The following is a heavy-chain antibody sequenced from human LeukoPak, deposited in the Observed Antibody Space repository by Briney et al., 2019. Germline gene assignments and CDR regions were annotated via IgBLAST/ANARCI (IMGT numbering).Heavy chain of an antibody. Sequence: PSETLSLTCTVSGGSISSGGYYWSWIRQHPGKGLEWIGYIYYSGSTYYNPSLKSRVTISVDTSKNQFSLKLSSVTAADTAVYYCARGWGYGPNWYFDLWGRGTLVTVSS. CDR2: IYYSGST. CDR1: GGSISSGGYY. V-gene: IGHV4-31*03. J-gene: IGHJ2*01. CDR3: ARGWGYGPNWYFDL. D-gene: IGHD5-18*01.